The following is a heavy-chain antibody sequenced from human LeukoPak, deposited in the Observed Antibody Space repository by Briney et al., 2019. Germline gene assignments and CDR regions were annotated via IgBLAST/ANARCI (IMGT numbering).Heavy chain of an antibody. CDR3: ARERGNIYSGNYYRLPDL. CDR2: INPSDDST. J-gene: IGHJ4*02. CDR1: GYTFTSYY. V-gene: IGHV1-46*01. D-gene: IGHD1-26*01. Sequence: GASVTVSCTSSGYTFTSYYLHWVRQAPGQGLELMGIINPSDDSTNYAQKFQGRVTMTSDMSTSTAYMELSSLRSEDTAVYYCARERGNIYSGNYYRLPDLWGQGTLVTVSS.